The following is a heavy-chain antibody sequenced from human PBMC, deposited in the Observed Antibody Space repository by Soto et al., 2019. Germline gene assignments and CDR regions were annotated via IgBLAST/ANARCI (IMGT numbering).Heavy chain of an antibody. J-gene: IGHJ3*02. V-gene: IGHV5-10-1*01. CDR1: GYSFTSYW. CDR2: IDPIDSYT. Sequence: GESLKIPCKGSGYSFTSYWISWVRQMPGKGLGGMGRIDPIDSYTNYSPSFQGHVTISADKSISTAYLQWSSLKASDPAMYYCARLSKEYYASSGDAFDIWGQGTMVTVSS. CDR3: ARLSKEYYASSGDAFDI. D-gene: IGHD3-22*01.